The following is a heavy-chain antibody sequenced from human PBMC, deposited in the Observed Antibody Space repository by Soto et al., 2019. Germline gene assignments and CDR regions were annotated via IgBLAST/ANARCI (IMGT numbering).Heavy chain of an antibody. Sequence: QVQLVQSGAEVKKLGSSVKVSFKTSGYTFTSYGISRVRQAPGQVLEWMGWISAYNCNTNYAQELQCRVTMTTDKSENTEEMELRSLRSDDTDGYCCARDLLRIAAAGTWESVYYYGMDVWGQGTTVTVSS. CDR3: ARDLLRIAAAGTWESVYYYGMDV. V-gene: IGHV1-18*01. J-gene: IGHJ6*02. CDR1: GYTFTSYG. D-gene: IGHD6-13*01. CDR2: ISAYNCNT.